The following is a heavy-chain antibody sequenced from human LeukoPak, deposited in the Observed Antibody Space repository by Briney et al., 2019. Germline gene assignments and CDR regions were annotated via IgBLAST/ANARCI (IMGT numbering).Heavy chain of an antibody. CDR3: AKGVKQIVVVTAQHYLDY. CDR2: ISHTGST. V-gene: IGHV4-39*02. D-gene: IGHD2-21*02. J-gene: IGHJ4*02. CDR1: GGSISSSSYY. Sequence: SETLSLTCTVSGGSISSSSYYWGWIRQTPGKGLEWIGSISHTGSTYHNPSLKSRVIISVDMSKNQFSLRLTSVTAADTAVFYCAKGVKQIVVVTAQHYLDYWGQGTLVTVSS.